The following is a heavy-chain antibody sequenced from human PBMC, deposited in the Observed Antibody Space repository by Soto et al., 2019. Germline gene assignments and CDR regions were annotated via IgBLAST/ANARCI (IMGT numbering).Heavy chain of an antibody. J-gene: IGHJ4*02. CDR1: GFTFDDYA. V-gene: IGHV3-9*01. D-gene: IGHD5-18*01. CDR3: AKEYGGGTSTVTSYLDY. CDR2: TSWKSGSI. Sequence: PGGSLILSCAASGFTFDDYAMHWVRQAPGKGLEWVSGTSWKSGSIAYADSVKGRFTISRDNAKNSLYLQMNSLRADDTAVYYCAKEYGGGTSTVTSYLDYWGQGTLVTV.